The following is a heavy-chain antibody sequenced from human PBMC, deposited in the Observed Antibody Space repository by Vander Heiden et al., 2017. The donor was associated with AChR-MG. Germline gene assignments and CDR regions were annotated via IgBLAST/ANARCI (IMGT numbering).Heavy chain of an antibody. D-gene: IGHD6-13*01. Sequence: EVQLVESGGGLVQPGRSLRLSCAASGFTFDDYAMHWVRQAPGKGLEWVSGISWNSGSIGYADSVKGRFTISRDNAKNSLYLQMNSLRAEDTALYYCAKAQGEAAAGNAPLFDYWGQGTLVTVSS. CDR1: GFTFDDYA. V-gene: IGHV3-9*01. CDR2: ISWNSGSI. J-gene: IGHJ4*02. CDR3: AKAQGEAAAGNAPLFDY.